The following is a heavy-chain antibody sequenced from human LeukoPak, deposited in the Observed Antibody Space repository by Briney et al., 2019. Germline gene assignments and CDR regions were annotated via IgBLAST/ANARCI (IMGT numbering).Heavy chain of an antibody. V-gene: IGHV4-59*12. CDR1: GVPLSGYH. CDR2: IYYIGST. Sequence: PSETLSLTCSVSGVPLSGYHWGWVREPPGKGAEWVGYIYYIGSTTYNPSLRSRVTISVDTSQNPFSLKLSSVTAADTAVYFCAREKWELRQSAFDIWGQGTMVTVSS. CDR3: AREKWELRQSAFDI. J-gene: IGHJ3*02. D-gene: IGHD1-26*01.